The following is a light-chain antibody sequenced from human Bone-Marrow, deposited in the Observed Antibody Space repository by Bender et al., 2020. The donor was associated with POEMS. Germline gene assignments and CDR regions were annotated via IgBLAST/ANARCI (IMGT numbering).Light chain of an antibody. V-gene: IGLV2-8*01. CDR2: EVT. J-gene: IGLJ2*01. Sequence: QSALTQPASVSGSPGQSITISCTGTSSDIGGYNYVSWYQQYPGKAPKLIIYEVTKRPSGVPDRFSGSKSVNTASLTVSGLQADDEADYYCSSYSGYKKQVLFGGGTKLTVL. CDR3: SSYSGYKKQVL. CDR1: SSDIGGYNY.